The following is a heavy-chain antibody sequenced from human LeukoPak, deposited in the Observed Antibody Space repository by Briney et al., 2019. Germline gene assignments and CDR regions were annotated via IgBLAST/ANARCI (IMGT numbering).Heavy chain of an antibody. Sequence: GGSLRLSWAASGFIFSNYAMTWIRQARGKGLEWVSSSGSTTDYSDSVKGRFTISRDNSKNTLYLQMNSLRADDTAVYYCTRDSSYGDYSTAFDYWGQGALVTVSS. CDR1: GFIFSNYA. CDR2: SGSTT. CDR3: TRDSSYGDYSTAFDY. V-gene: IGHV3-23*01. J-gene: IGHJ4*02. D-gene: IGHD4-17*01.